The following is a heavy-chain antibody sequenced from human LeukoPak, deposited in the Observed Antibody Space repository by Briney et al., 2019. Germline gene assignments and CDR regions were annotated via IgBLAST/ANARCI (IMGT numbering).Heavy chain of an antibody. CDR2: ISSSGSTI. CDR1: GFTFSSYA. V-gene: IGHV3-11*01. CDR3: AREAIAVAIDY. D-gene: IGHD6-19*01. J-gene: IGHJ4*02. Sequence: GGSLRLSCAASGFTFSSYAMSWIRQAPGKGLEWVSYISSSGSTIYYADPVKGRFTISRDNAKNSLYLQMNSLRAEDTAVYYCAREAIAVAIDYWGQGTLVTVSS.